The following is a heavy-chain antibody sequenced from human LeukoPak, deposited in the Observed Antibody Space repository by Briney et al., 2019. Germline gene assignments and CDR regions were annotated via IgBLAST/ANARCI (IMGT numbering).Heavy chain of an antibody. CDR2: IIPIFGTA. J-gene: IGHJ4*02. V-gene: IGHV1-69*13. D-gene: IGHD6-13*01. CDR1: GGTFSSYA. Sequence: SVKVSCKASGGTFSSYAISWVRQAPGQGLERMGGIIPIFGTANYAQKFQGRVTITADESTSTAYMELSSLRSEDTAVYYCARVHSSSSGVDYWGQGTLVTVSS. CDR3: ARVHSSSSGVDY.